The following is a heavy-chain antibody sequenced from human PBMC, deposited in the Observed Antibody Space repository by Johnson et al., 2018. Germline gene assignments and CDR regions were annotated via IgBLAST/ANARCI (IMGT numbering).Heavy chain of an antibody. V-gene: IGHV3-7*01. CDR3: ARGGMSRFDS. CDR1: GFYFGAYT. J-gene: IGHJ5*01. CDR2: KKEDGSET. Sequence: VQLVESGGGLVQPGGSLRLSCAGSGFYFGAYTMSWVRQAPGKGLEWVAKKKEDGSETNYVESVKGRFTISRDNAKNLLYLQMNSLRVEDTAVYYFARGGMSRFDSWCQGILVTVSS.